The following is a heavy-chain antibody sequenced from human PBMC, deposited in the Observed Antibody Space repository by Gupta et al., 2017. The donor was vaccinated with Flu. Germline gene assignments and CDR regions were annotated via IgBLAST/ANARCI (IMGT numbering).Heavy chain of an antibody. Sequence: QVQLLQSGAEVRKSGASVKVSCKASGSPLTGYYIHWVRQAPGQGLEWVGWTNPNSGATHYAQRFQGRVPLTRDTSIGTAYMELTTLTSDDTAVYFCARAADETPMNSWGQGTLVTVSS. CDR2: TNPNSGAT. D-gene: IGHD1-7*01. CDR3: ARAADETPMNS. V-gene: IGHV1-2*02. CDR1: GSPLTGYY. J-gene: IGHJ4*02.